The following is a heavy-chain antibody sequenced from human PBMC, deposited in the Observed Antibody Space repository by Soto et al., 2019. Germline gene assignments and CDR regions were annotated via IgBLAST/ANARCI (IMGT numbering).Heavy chain of an antibody. Sequence: ASVKVSCKTSGYTFSNYGINWVRQAPGQGLEWMGWISAYNGNTNFAQKLQGRVSLTTDTSSTTAYMELRSLTSDDTAVYYCAIDLVPGYTGFSDYWGQGTLVTGSS. D-gene: IGHD5-12*01. CDR3: AIDLVPGYTGFSDY. CDR2: ISAYNGNT. CDR1: GYTFSNYG. V-gene: IGHV1-18*01. J-gene: IGHJ4*02.